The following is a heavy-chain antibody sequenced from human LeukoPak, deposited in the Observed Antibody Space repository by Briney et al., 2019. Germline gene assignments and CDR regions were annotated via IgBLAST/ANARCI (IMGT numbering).Heavy chain of an antibody. D-gene: IGHD6-19*01. Sequence: GGSLRLSCAASGFSFSTYGMHWVRQAPGKGLEWVAAISHDGQVKYYADSAKGRLTVSGDNSTNTLYLQMNSLRAEDTAVYYCAKEDLTYRSGWYWACWGQGTLVTVSS. V-gene: IGHV3-30*18. J-gene: IGHJ4*02. CDR1: GFSFSTYG. CDR3: AKEDLTYRSGWYWAC. CDR2: ISHDGQVK.